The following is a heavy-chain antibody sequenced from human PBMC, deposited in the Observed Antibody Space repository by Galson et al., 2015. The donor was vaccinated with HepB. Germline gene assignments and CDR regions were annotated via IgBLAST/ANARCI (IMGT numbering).Heavy chain of an antibody. CDR3: ARRDFCSGGSCYKN. V-gene: IGHV3-7*01. CDR1: GFTFSNYW. D-gene: IGHD2-15*01. CDR2: IKQDGSEK. Sequence: SLRLSCAASGFTFSNYWMSWVRQAPGKGLEWVANIKQDGSEKYYVDSVKGRFTISRDNTKNSLYLQMNSLRAEDTAIYYCARRDFCSGGSCYKNWGQGTLVTVSS. J-gene: IGHJ4*02.